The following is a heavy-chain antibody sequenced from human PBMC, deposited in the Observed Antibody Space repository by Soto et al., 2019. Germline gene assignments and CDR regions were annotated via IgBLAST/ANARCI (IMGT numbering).Heavy chain of an antibody. CDR3: ARAPNILPVKYYVDY. Sequence: ASVKVSCKASGYTFTSYDINWVRQATVQGLEWMGGMNPNGGNTGYAQKFQGWVTMTRDTSISTAYMELSRLRSDDTAVYYCARAPNILPVKYYVDYWGQGTMVSVSS. J-gene: IGHJ4*02. V-gene: IGHV1-8*01. CDR2: MNPNGGNT. CDR1: GYTFTSYD. D-gene: IGHD3-9*01.